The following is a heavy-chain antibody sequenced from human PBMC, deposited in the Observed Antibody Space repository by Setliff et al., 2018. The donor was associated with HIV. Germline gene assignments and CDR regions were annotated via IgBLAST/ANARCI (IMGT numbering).Heavy chain of an antibody. CDR1: GDSISSSIYY. CDR3: ARGGGTSSPIDYHYYIDV. J-gene: IGHJ6*03. Sequence: PSETLSLTCTVSGDSISSSIYYWGWVRQPPGKGLEWIGGIYYTGSPFYKPSLKSRATISVDTSNNQFSLKLSSVTAADTAVYYCARGGGTSSPIDYHYYIDVWGKGTTVTVSS. D-gene: IGHD6-6*01. CDR2: IYYTGSP. V-gene: IGHV4-39*01.